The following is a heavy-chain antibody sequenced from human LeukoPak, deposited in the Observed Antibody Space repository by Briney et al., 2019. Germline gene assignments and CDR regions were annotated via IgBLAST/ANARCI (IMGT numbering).Heavy chain of an antibody. V-gene: IGHV3-23*01. J-gene: IGHJ3*02. Sequence: GGSLRLSCAASGFTFSSYAMSWVRQAPGKGLEWVSAISGSGGSTYYADSVKGRFTISRDNSKNTLYLQMNSLRAEDTAVYYCAKVFGRYFDWSSWVDAFDIWGQGTMVTVSS. CDR1: GFTFSSYA. CDR2: ISGSGGST. D-gene: IGHD3-9*01. CDR3: AKVFGRYFDWSSWVDAFDI.